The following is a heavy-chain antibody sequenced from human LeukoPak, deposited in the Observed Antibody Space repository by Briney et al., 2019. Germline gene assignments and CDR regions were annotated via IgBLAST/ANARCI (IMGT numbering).Heavy chain of an antibody. CDR3: ARGIDWAFNS. J-gene: IGHJ4*02. V-gene: IGHV3-23*01. CDR2: TNRGGHNT. Sequence: GGSLSLSCAASGFTFSGYSMIWVRQAPGQGLEWGSETNRGGHNTYHTDHVKGRFTTSKDNTTTTLFLQMTSVRTEETAIYYCARGIDWAFNSWGQGTLVTVS. D-gene: IGHD2-21*01. CDR1: GFTFSGYS.